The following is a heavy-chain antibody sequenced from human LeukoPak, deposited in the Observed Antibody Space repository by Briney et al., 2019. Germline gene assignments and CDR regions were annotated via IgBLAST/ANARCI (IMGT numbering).Heavy chain of an antibody. J-gene: IGHJ4*02. CDR1: GGSIATNTYF. CDR3: ARQGRTLVRGMADY. Sequence: SETLSLTCTVSGGSIATNTYFWGWIRQPPGKALEWIASVSNYGTTYYNPSLKSRVTISVDTSKNQFSLKVTSMTAADTAVYYCARQGRTLVRGMADYWGQGTLVGVSS. V-gene: IGHV4-39*07. CDR2: VSNYGTT. D-gene: IGHD3-10*01.